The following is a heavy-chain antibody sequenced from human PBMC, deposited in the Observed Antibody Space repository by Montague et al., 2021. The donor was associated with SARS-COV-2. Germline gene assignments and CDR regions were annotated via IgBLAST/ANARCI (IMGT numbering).Heavy chain of an antibody. D-gene: IGHD4-17*01. CDR1: GFSLTTSGVS. CDR2: IDWEGDT. Sequence: PALVKPTQTLTLTCTFSGFSLTTSGVSVSWVRQPPGKALEWLAVIDWEGDTHYSTSLKTRLTISTDSTGNQVVLTVTNMDPVDTATYYCALILSRIGNYGAVFDYGFDVWGQGTTVTVSS. V-gene: IGHV2-70*19. CDR3: ALILSRIGNYGAVFDYGFDV. J-gene: IGHJ6*02.